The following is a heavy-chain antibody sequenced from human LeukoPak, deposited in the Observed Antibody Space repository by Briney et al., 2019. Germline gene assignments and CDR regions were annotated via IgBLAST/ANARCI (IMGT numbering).Heavy chain of an antibody. CDR3: AKDLISMVRGSPMDV. J-gene: IGHJ6*02. CDR2: ITYDGYYK. CDR1: GFTFSNYG. Sequence: GGSLRLSCAASGFTFSNYGMHLVRQAPGKGLECVVLITYDGYYKYYADSVKGRFTISRDNSKNMYLQMNSLRAEDTAVYYCAKDLISMVRGSPMDVWGQGTTVTVSS. D-gene: IGHD3-10*01. V-gene: IGHV3-30*18.